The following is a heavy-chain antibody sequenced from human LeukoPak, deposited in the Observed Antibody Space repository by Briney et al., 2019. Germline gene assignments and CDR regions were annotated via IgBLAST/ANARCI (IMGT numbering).Heavy chain of an antibody. J-gene: IGHJ4*02. CDR1: GFPFSRHW. V-gene: IGHV3-7*01. D-gene: IGHD6-6*01. Sequence: GGSLSLSCAASGFPFSRHWLSWVRQAPGKGLQWVANIKEDGSENYYVDSVKGRFTISRDNAKKSLYLQMTSLRAEDTAVYYCAAESSSSWEGHWGQGTLCTVSS. CDR2: IKEDGSEN. CDR3: AAESSSSWEGH.